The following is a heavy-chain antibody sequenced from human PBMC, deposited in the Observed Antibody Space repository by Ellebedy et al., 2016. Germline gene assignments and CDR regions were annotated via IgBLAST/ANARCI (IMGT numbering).Heavy chain of an antibody. V-gene: IGHV4-61*01. CDR1: GYSISSGYY. CDR3: ARAGYDFWSGYGVGEYYFDY. Sequence: SETLSLXCTVSGYSISSGYYWCMIRQPPGTLPECIGYIYYSGSTNYNPSLKSRVTISVDTSKNQSPLKLSSVTAADTAVYYCARAGYDFWSGYGVGEYYFDYWGQGTLVTVSS. J-gene: IGHJ4*02. D-gene: IGHD3-3*01. CDR2: IYYSGST.